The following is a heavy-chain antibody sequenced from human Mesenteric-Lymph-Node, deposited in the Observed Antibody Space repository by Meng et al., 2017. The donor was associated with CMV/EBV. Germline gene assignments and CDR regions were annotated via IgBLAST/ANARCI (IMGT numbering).Heavy chain of an antibody. Sequence: GSLRLSCTVSGGSISSYYWTWIRQPPGKGLEWIGYIYSSGSTNYNPSLKSRVTISMDASKNQFSLKLSSVTAADTAVYYCARGSPTVTTLYGAFDIWGQGTMVTVSS. CDR2: IYSSGST. D-gene: IGHD4-17*01. V-gene: IGHV4-59*01. CDR3: ARGSPTVTTLYGAFDI. J-gene: IGHJ3*02. CDR1: GGSISSYY.